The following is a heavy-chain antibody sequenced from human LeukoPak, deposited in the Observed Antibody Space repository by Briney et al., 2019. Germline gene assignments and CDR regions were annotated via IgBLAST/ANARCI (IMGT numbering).Heavy chain of an antibody. J-gene: IGHJ5*02. CDR2: IYYSGST. CDR1: GGSISSYY. Sequence: PSETLSLTCTVSGGSISSYYWSWIRQPPGKGLEWIGYIYYSGSTNYNPSLKSRVTISVDTSKNQFSLKLSSVTAADTAMYYCATLKKRLNWFDPWGQGTLVTVSS. CDR3: ATLKKRLNWFDP. V-gene: IGHV4-59*08.